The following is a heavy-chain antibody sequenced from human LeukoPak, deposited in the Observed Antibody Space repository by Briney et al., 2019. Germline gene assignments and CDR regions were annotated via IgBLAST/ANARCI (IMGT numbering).Heavy chain of an antibody. CDR1: GGSISSYY. V-gene: IGHV4-4*07. D-gene: IGHD3-22*01. CDR3: ARDVYYYDSSAIEDDAFDI. CDR2: IYTSGST. Sequence: PSETLSLTCTVSGGSISSYYWSWIRQPAGKGLEWIRRIYTSGSTNYNPSLKSRVTMSVDTSKNQFSLKLSPVTAADTAVYYCARDVYYYDSSAIEDDAFDIWGQGTMVTVSS. J-gene: IGHJ3*02.